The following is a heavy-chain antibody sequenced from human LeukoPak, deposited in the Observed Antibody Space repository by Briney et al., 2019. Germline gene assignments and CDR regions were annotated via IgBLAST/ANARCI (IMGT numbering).Heavy chain of an antibody. Sequence: QPGGSLRLSCTASGFTLSSYEMSWIRQAPGKGLEWVSSIDYSGGSTYYADSVKGRFTISRDNSKNTLYLQMNSLRAEDTAVYYCARGSYYYDSPTELDYWGQGTLVTVSS. V-gene: IGHV3-23*01. CDR1: GFTLSSYE. CDR3: ARGSYYYDSPTELDY. J-gene: IGHJ4*02. D-gene: IGHD3-22*01. CDR2: IDYSGGST.